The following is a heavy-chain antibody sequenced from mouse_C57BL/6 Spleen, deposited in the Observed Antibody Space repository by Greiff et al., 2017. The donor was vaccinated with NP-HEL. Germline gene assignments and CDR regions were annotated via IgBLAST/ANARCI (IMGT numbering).Heavy chain of an antibody. D-gene: IGHD1-1*01. Sequence: EVKLVESGEGLVKPGGSLKLSCAASGFTFSSYAMSWVRQTPEKRLEWVAYISSGGDYIYYADTVKGRFTISRDNARNTLYLQMSSLKSEDTAMYYCTRDSTVVATGDWYFDVWGTGTTVTVSS. CDR2: ISSGGDYI. CDR1: GFTFSSYA. V-gene: IGHV5-9-1*02. J-gene: IGHJ1*03. CDR3: TRDSTVVATGDWYFDV.